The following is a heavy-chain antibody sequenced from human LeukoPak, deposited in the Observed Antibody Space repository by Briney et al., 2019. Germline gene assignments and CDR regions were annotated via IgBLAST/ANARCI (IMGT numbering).Heavy chain of an antibody. CDR3: ARRKYYGSGSYSHDY. J-gene: IGHJ4*02. Sequence: SETLSLTCTVSGYSISSGYFWGWIRQPPGKGLEWIGSFYHSGITYYNPSLKSRVTISVDTSKNQFSLKLSSVTAADTAVYYCARRKYYGSGSYSHDYWGQGTLVTVSS. D-gene: IGHD3-10*01. CDR2: FYHSGIT. V-gene: IGHV4-38-2*02. CDR1: GYSISSGYF.